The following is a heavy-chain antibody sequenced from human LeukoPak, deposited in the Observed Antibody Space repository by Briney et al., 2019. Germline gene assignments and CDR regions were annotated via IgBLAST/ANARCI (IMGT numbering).Heavy chain of an antibody. Sequence: KASETLSLTCTVSGGSISSYYWSWIRQPPGKGLEWIGYIYYSGSTNYNPSLKSRVTISVDTSKNQFSLKLSSVTAADTAVYYCARGRRELKYGPDYWGQGTLVTVSS. CDR3: ARGRRELKYGPDY. CDR1: GGSISSYY. J-gene: IGHJ4*02. V-gene: IGHV4-59*12. D-gene: IGHD3-10*01. CDR2: IYYSGST.